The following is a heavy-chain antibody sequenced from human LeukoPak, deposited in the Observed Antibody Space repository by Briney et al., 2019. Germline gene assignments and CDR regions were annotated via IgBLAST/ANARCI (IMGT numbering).Heavy chain of an antibody. V-gene: IGHV3-53*01. CDR2: IYSGGST. Sequence: PGGSLRLSCAASGFTFSSYAMSWVRQAPGKGLEWVSVIYSGGSTYYADSVKGRFTISRDNSKNTLYLQMNSLRAEDTAVYYCARDLATVTMGGFDYWGQGTLVTVSS. CDR3: ARDLATVTMGGFDY. D-gene: IGHD4-17*01. CDR1: GFTFSSYA. J-gene: IGHJ4*02.